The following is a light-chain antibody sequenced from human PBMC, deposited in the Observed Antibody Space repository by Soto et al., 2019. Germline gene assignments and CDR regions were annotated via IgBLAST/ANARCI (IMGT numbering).Light chain of an antibody. CDR2: EVS. CDR3: SSYAGSSSLVV. V-gene: IGLV2-8*01. CDR1: SSDVGGYNS. Sequence: QSALTQPPSASGSPGQSVTISCTGTSSDVGGYNSVSWYQHHPGKAPKLMIYEVSKRPSGVPDRFSGSKSGNTASLTVSGLQADDEADYYCSSYAGSSSLVVFGGGTKLTVL. J-gene: IGLJ3*02.